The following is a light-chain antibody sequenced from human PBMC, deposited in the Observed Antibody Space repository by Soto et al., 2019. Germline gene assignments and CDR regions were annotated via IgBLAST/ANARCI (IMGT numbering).Light chain of an antibody. CDR2: LEGSGSY. CDR1: SGHSNNI. V-gene: IGLV4-60*02. Sequence: QSVLTQSSSASASLGSSVKITCTLSSGHSNNIIAWHQQQSGKAPRYLMNLEGSGSYNKGSGVPDRFSGSSSGADRYLTISNLQFEDEADYFCESWDSDTWVLGGGTMLTVL. CDR3: ESWDSDTWV. J-gene: IGLJ3*02.